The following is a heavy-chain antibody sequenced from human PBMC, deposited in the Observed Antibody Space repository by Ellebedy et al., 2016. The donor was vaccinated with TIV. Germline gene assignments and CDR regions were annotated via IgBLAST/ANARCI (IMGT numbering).Heavy chain of an antibody. D-gene: IGHD4-11*01. CDR1: SVPIRSGGYY. Sequence: MPSETLSLTCTVSSVPIRSGGYYWSWIRQYSGTGVEWIGYINHRGSAYYNPSLRSRATISIDTSNNEFFLNLTSATAADTARYYCVREGAYSNSFDSWGQGTLVAVST. V-gene: IGHV4-31*03. CDR2: INHRGSA. J-gene: IGHJ5*01. CDR3: VREGAYSNSFDS.